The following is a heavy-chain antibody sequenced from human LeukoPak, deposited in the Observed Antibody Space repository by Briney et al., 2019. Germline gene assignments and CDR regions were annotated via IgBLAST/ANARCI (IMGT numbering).Heavy chain of an antibody. Sequence: GASLRLSCAASGFTFSSYIINWVRQAPGKGLEWVSSISSSSSYIYYADSVKGRFTISRDNAKNSLYLQMNSLRAEDTAVYYCARDGHGDFWRARRTYYMDVWGKGTTVTVSS. J-gene: IGHJ6*03. CDR1: GFTFSSYI. V-gene: IGHV3-21*01. CDR2: ISSSSSYI. CDR3: ARDGHGDFWRARRTYYMDV. D-gene: IGHD3-3*01.